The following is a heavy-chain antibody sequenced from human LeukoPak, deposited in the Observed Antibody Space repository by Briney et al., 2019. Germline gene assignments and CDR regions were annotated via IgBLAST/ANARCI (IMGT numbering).Heavy chain of an antibody. CDR2: INHSGST. D-gene: IGHD3-3*01. J-gene: IGHJ4*02. CDR3: ATGSGYGVFDY. CDR1: GGSFSGYY. Sequence: SETLSLTCAVYGGSFSGYYWSWIRQPPGKGLEWIGEINHSGSTNYNPSLKSRVTISVDTSKNQFSLKLSSVTAAYTAVYYCATGSGYGVFDYWGQGTLVTVSS. V-gene: IGHV4-34*01.